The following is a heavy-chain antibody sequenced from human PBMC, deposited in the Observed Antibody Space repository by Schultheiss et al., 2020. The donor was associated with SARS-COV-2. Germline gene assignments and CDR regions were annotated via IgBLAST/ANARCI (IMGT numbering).Heavy chain of an antibody. J-gene: IGHJ5*02. Sequence: SETLSLTCTVSGGSISSGGYYWSWIRQHPGKGLEWIGYIYHSGSTYYNPSLKSRVTISGDTSKSQFSLRLSSVTAADTAVYYCARDLVVRGVIRWFDPWGQGTLVTVSS. D-gene: IGHD3-10*01. CDR3: ARDLVVRGVIRWFDP. CDR2: IYHSGST. CDR1: GGSISSGGYY. V-gene: IGHV4-31*03.